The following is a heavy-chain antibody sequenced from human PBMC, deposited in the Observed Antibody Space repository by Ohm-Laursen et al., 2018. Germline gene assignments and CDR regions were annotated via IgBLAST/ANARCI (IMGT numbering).Heavy chain of an antibody. CDR1: GFPLSTSGMC. V-gene: IGHV2-70*11. Sequence: PTQTLTLTRTFSGFPLSTSGMCVSWIRQPPGKALEWLARIDWDDDKYYSTSLKTRLTISKDTSKNQVVLTMPNMDPVDTATYYCARMGTVTKNIDYWGQGTLVTVSS. CDR2: IDWDDDK. CDR3: ARMGTVTKNIDY. J-gene: IGHJ4*02. D-gene: IGHD4-17*01.